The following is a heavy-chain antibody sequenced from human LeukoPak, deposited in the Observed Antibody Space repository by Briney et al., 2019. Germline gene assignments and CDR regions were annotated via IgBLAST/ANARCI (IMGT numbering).Heavy chain of an antibody. V-gene: IGHV3-7*01. CDR3: AGVICDYVWGSYRCHFDY. CDR2: IKEDGSHL. CDR1: GFTFSSYW. J-gene: IGHJ4*02. Sequence: PGGSLRLSCATSGFTFSSYWMGWVRQAPGKGLQWVGNIKEDGSHLYYLDSVKGRFTISRDNARNSLHLQMNSLRAEDTAVYFCAGVICDYVWGSYRCHFDYWGQGTLVSVSS. D-gene: IGHD3-16*02.